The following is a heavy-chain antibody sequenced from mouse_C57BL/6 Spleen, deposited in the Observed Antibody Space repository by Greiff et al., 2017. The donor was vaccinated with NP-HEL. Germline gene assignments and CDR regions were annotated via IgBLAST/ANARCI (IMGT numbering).Heavy chain of an antibody. V-gene: IGHV1-76*01. J-gene: IGHJ2*01. CDR1: GYTFTDYY. Sequence: QVQLQQSGAELVRPGASVKLSCKASGYTFTDYYINWVQQRPGQGLEWIARIYPGSGNTSYNEKFKGKATLTAEKSSSTAYMQLSSLTSEDSAVYFCARNWDVDYWGKGTTLTVSS. CDR3: ARNWDVDY. CDR2: IYPGSGNT. D-gene: IGHD4-1*01.